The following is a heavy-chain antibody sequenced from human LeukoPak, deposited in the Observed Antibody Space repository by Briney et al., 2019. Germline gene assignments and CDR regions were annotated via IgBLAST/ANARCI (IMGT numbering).Heavy chain of an antibody. V-gene: IGHV3-7*01. CDR1: GFTFRSYW. D-gene: IGHD3-10*01. J-gene: IGHJ3*02. Sequence: PGGSLRLSCAASGFTFRSYWMSWVRQAPGKGLEWVANIKQDGTAKYYVDSVKGRFTISRDNAKNSLYLQMNSLRVDDTAVYYCARGDFYGSGTSFIDAFDIWGQGTMVTVSS. CDR2: IKQDGTAK. CDR3: ARGDFYGSGTSFIDAFDI.